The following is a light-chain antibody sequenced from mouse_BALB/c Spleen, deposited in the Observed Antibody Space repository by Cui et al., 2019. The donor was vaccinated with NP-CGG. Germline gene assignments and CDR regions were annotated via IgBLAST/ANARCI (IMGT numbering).Light chain of an antibody. V-gene: IGLV1*01. Sequence: QAVVTQESAFTTSPGETVPVTCRSSTGAVITSNYANWVQEKPDHLFTGLIGGTNNRAPGVPARFSGSLIGDKAALTITGAQTEDEAIYFCALWYSNHWVFGGGTKLTVL. CDR2: GTN. J-gene: IGLJ1*01. CDR1: TGAVITSNY. CDR3: ALWYSNHWV.